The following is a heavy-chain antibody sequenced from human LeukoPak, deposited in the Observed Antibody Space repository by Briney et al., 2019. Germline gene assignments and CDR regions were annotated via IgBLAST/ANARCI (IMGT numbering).Heavy chain of an antibody. Sequence: GGSLRLSCAASGFTFDDYGMSWVRQAPGKGLEWGSGINWSGGSTGYADSVKGRFTISRDNAKNSLYLQMNSLRAEDTALYYCARASPSLRFLEWLLMYYFDYWGQGTLVTVSS. D-gene: IGHD3-3*01. CDR3: ARASPSLRFLEWLLMYYFDY. V-gene: IGHV3-20*04. CDR2: INWSGGST. J-gene: IGHJ4*02. CDR1: GFTFDDYG.